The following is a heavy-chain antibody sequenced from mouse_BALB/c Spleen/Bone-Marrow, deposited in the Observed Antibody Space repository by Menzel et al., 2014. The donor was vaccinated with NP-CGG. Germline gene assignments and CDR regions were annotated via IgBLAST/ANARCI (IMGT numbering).Heavy chain of an antibody. CDR2: IDPANGNT. D-gene: IGHD1-1*01. Sequence: EVQLQQSGAELVKPGASVKLSCTASGFNIKDTYMHWVKQRPEQGLEWIGRIDPANGNTKYDPKFQGKATITADTSSNTAYLQLSSRTSEDTAVYYCANYYYGSSLFAYWGQGTLVTVSA. V-gene: IGHV14-3*02. CDR3: ANYYYGSSLFAY. J-gene: IGHJ3*01. CDR1: GFNIKDTY.